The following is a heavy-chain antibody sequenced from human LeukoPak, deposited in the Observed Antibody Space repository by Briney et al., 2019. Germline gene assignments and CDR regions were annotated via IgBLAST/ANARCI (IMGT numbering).Heavy chain of an antibody. CDR1: GFIFSSYA. D-gene: IGHD2-15*01. Sequence: PGVSLRLSCAASGFIFSSYAMSWVPHAPGKGLEWVSDISGSGGSTYYADSVKGRFTIYRDNSKNTLYLQMNSLRAEDTAVYYCAKSEVVAATLIDYWGQGTLVTVSS. J-gene: IGHJ4*02. CDR3: AKSEVVAATLIDY. CDR2: ISGSGGST. V-gene: IGHV3-23*01.